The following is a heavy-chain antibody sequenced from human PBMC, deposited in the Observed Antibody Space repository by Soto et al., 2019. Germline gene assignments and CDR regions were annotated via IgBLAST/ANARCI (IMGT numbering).Heavy chain of an antibody. CDR3: ANGSWSSIWFWDTFLY. CDR2: ISGSGGST. V-gene: IGHV3-23*01. Sequence: EVQLLESGGGLVRPGGSLRLSCAASGFTFSSYAMSWVRQAPGKGLEWVSAISGSGGSTYYADSVKGRFTISRDNPKNSLYLPTTSLRAENTAVYYCANGSWSSIWFWDTFLYWGQLTLVTVSS. CDR1: GFTFSSYA. D-gene: IGHD6-13*01. J-gene: IGHJ4*02.